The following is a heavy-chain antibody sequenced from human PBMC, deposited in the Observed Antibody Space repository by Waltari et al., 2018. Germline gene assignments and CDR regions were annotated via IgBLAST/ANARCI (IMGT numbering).Heavy chain of an antibody. V-gene: IGHV4-38-2*01. CDR2: GYQSGST. J-gene: IGHJ4*02. CDR3: ARFGSDSGYDPEGFDY. D-gene: IGHD5-12*01. CDR1: GYSIRIGYY. Sequence: QVQLQESGPGLVKPSETLSLTCAVSGYSIRIGYYLAWIRQPPGKGLEWIGSGYQSGSTYYNPSLKSRVTISVDTSKNQFSLKLSSVTAADTAVYYCARFGSDSGYDPEGFDYWGQGTLVTVSS.